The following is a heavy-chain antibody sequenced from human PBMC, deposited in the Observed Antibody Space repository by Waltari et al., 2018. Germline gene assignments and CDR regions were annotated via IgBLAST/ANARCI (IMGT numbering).Heavy chain of an antibody. CDR1: GGSISSSSYS. CDR2: LDYSGGT. Sequence: QLQLQESGPGLVKPSETLSLTCTVSGGSISSSSYSWGWSRQPPGKGLEWVGSLDYSGGTYYYPTLKRRVTRSVDTSNNQFSLKLSSVTAADTAVYYCARHPAMTIMLWYFDLWGRGTLVTVSS. CDR3: ARHPAMTIMLWYFDL. J-gene: IGHJ2*01. D-gene: IGHD2-8*01. V-gene: IGHV4-39*01.